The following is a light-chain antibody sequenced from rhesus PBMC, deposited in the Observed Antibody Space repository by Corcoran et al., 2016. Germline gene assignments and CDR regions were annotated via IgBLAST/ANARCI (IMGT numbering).Light chain of an antibody. Sequence: DIQMTQSPSSLSAPVGDTAPIISQAIQGIRKLLACINKKPGKSPKLLIFDASILQSGFPSRFGGSGSGTECTLTISSLQPEDFAIYYCQQYKNYPLTFGGGTKVELK. CDR1: QGIRKL. V-gene: IGKV1-28*02. J-gene: IGKJ4*01. CDR2: DAS. CDR3: QQYKNYPLT.